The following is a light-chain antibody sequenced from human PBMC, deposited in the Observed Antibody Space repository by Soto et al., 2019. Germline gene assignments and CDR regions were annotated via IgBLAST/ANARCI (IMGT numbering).Light chain of an antibody. CDR2: GAS. CDR1: QSVSSSY. Sequence: EIVLTQSPGTLSLSPGERATLSCRASQSVSSSYLGWYQQKPGQAPRLLMYGASSRATGIPERFSGSGSGTDFTLTISRLEPEDFAVYYCQQYGISPRTFGQGTKVDIK. CDR3: QQYGISPRT. J-gene: IGKJ1*01. V-gene: IGKV3-20*01.